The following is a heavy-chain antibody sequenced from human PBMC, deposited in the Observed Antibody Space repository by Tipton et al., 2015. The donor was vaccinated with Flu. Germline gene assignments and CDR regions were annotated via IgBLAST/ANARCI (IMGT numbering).Heavy chain of an antibody. J-gene: IGHJ4*02. D-gene: IGHD2-8*02. CDR3: ARDLVGSGIDY. Sequence: QLVQSGGGVVQPGRSLRLSCAASGFTFSSYAMHWVRQAPGKGLEWVAVISYDGSNKYYADSVKGRFTISRGNSKNTLYLQMNSLRAEDTAVYYCARDLVGSGIDYWGQGTLVTVSS. CDR2: ISYDGSNK. CDR1: GFTFSSYA. V-gene: IGHV3-30*01.